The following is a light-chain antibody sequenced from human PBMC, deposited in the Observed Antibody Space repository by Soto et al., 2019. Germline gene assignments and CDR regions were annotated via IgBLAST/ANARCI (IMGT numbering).Light chain of an antibody. Sequence: IVLTQSPGTLSLSPGERATLSCRASQSVSYYLAWYQQKPGQAPRLLIYDASSRATGVPDRFSGSGSGTDFTLTITSLQSEDFALYYCQQYHNLWTFGRGTKVDIK. J-gene: IGKJ1*01. CDR2: DAS. CDR1: QSVSYY. CDR3: QQYHNLWT. V-gene: IGKV3D-15*01.